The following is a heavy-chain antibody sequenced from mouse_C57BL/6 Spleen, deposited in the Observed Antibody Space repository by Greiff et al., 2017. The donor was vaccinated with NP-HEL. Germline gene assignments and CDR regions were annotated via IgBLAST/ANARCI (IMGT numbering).Heavy chain of an antibody. J-gene: IGHJ2*01. CDR1: GYAFSSSW. D-gene: IGHD3-2*02. CDR2: IYPGDGDT. V-gene: IGHV1-82*01. Sequence: VQLQQSGPELVKPGASVKISCKASGYAFSSSWMNWVKQRPGKGLEWIGRIYPGDGDTNYNGKFKGKATLTADKSSSTAYMQLSSLTSEDSAVYFCARSGLGLFYFDYWGQGTTLTVSS. CDR3: ARSGLGLFYFDY.